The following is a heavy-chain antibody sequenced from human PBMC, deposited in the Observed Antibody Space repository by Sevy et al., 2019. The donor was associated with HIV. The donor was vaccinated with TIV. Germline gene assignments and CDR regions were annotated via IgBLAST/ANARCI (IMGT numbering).Heavy chain of an antibody. V-gene: IGHV3-7*01. CDR1: GFTFSANW. CDR2: IKADGSDK. Sequence: GGSLRLSCAASGFTFSANWMNWVRQAPGKGLEWVANIKADGSDKHYVDSVEGQFTISRDNAKNLLFLQMNSLRVEDTAVYYCAHETFGRFESWGQGTLVIVSS. J-gene: IGHJ4*02. D-gene: IGHD3-16*01. CDR3: AHETFGRFES.